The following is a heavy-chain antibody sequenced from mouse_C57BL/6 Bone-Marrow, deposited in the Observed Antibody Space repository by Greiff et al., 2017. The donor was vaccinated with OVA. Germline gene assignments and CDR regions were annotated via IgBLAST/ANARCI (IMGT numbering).Heavy chain of an antibody. V-gene: IGHV1-64*01. CDR1: GYTFTSYW. J-gene: IGHJ2*01. CDR2: IHPNSGST. Sequence: QFQLQQPVAELVKPGASVKLSCKASGYTFTSYWMHWVKPTPGQGLEWIGMIHPNSGSTNSNEKFKSKATLTVDKSASTAYMQLSSLTSEDSAVYYCARKRYFDYWGQGTTLTVSS. CDR3: ARKRYFDY.